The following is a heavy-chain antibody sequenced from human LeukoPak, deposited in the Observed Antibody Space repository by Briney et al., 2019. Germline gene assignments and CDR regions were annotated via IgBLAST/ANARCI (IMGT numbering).Heavy chain of an antibody. CDR2: IYYSGST. J-gene: IGHJ4*02. CDR1: GGSISSYY. CDR3: ARGGYSYGV. V-gene: IGHV4-59*07. D-gene: IGHD5-18*01. Sequence: SDTHSLTCTVAGGSISSYYWSWIRQPPGKRLEWIEYIYYSGSTNYNPSLKSRVTISVFTSKNQCSLMLTSVTAADTAVYYCARGGYSYGVWGQGTLVTVSS.